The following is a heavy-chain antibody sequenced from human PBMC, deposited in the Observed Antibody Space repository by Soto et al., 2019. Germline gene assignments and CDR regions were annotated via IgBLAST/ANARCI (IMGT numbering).Heavy chain of an antibody. V-gene: IGHV3-30*18. CDR1: GFTFSSYG. J-gene: IGHJ4*02. CDR3: AKCRLSPLYGSGSYYPPDY. Sequence: PGGSLRLSCAASGFTFSSYGMHWVRQAPGKGLEWVAVISYDGSNKYYADSVKGRFTISRDNSKNTLYLQMNSLRAEDTAVYYCAKCRLSPLYGSGSYYPPDYWGQGTLVTVSS. D-gene: IGHD3-10*01. CDR2: ISYDGSNK.